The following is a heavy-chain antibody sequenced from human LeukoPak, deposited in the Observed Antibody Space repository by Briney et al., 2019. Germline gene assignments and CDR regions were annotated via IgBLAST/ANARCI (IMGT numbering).Heavy chain of an antibody. J-gene: IGHJ4*02. CDR2: ISPYNGNT. CDR3: ARDPRGGVLDY. V-gene: IGHV1-18*01. Sequence: ASVKVSCKASGYTFITYSMSWVRQAPGQGLEWMGWISPYNGNTNYAQKFQGRVTMMTDKSTSTAYMELRTLRSDDTAVYFCARDPRGGVLDYWGQGTLVTVSS. CDR1: GYTFITYS. D-gene: IGHD2-15*01.